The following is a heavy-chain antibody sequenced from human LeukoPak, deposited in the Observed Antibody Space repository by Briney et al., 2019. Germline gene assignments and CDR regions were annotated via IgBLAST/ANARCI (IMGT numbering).Heavy chain of an antibody. J-gene: IGHJ4*02. D-gene: IGHD6-19*01. Sequence: GGSLRLSCAASGFTFSSYSMNWVRQAPGKGLEWVSSISSSSSYIYYADSVKGRFTISRDNAKNSLYLQMNSLRAEDTAVYYCARESTSGTEEDYWGQGTLVTVSS. V-gene: IGHV3-21*01. CDR3: ARESTSGTEEDY. CDR2: ISSSSSYI. CDR1: GFTFSSYS.